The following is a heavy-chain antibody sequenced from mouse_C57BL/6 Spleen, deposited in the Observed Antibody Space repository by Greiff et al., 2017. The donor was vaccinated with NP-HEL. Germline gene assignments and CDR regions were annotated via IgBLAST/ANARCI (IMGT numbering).Heavy chain of an antibody. CDR3: ARSTYYGNYGGYFDV. V-gene: IGHV1-82*01. CDR1: GYAFSSSW. J-gene: IGHJ1*03. Sequence: QVQLKESGPELVKPGASVKISCKASGYAFSSSWMNWVKQRPGKGLEWIGRIYPGDGDTNYNGKFKGKATLTADKSSSTAYMQLSSLTSEDSAVYFCARSTYYGNYGGYFDVWGTGTTVTVSS. CDR2: IYPGDGDT. D-gene: IGHD2-10*01.